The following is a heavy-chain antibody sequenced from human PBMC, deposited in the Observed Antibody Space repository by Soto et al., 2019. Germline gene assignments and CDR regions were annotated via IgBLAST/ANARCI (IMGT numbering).Heavy chain of an antibody. CDR3: ARSVRSGSFPYYYYAMDV. J-gene: IGHJ6*02. V-gene: IGHV3-74*01. D-gene: IGHD3-10*01. CDR1: GFTFIRGA. CDR2: IKSDGSST. Sequence: PGGFLRLSCAASGFTFIRGAMHWVRQAPGKGLVWVSRIKSDGSSTSYADSVKGRFTISRDNAKNTLDLQMHGLRAEDMAVYYCARSVRSGSFPYYYYAMDVWGQGTTVTVSS.